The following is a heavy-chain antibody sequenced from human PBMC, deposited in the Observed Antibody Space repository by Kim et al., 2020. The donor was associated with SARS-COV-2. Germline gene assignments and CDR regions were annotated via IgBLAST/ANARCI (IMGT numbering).Heavy chain of an antibody. Sequence: GGSVRLSCAASGFTFSSYAMSWVRQAPGKGLEWVSVIYSGGSSTYYADSVKGRFTISRDNSKNTLYLQMNSLRAEDTAVYYCAKGGDRAGWGYWGQGTLVTVSS. D-gene: IGHD3-16*01. CDR1: GFTFSSYA. CDR2: IYSGGSST. V-gene: IGHV3-23*03. J-gene: IGHJ4*02. CDR3: AKGGDRAGWGY.